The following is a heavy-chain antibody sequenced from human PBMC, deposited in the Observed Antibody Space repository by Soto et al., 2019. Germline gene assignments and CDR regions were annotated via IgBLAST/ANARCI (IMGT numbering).Heavy chain of an antibody. D-gene: IGHD3-22*01. V-gene: IGHV1-18*01. J-gene: IGHJ4*02. CDR3: ARDLRYYDSSGYPW. CDR1: GYTFTSYG. Sequence: ASVKVSCKASGYTFTSYGISWVRQAPGQGLEWMGWISAYNGNTNYAQKLQGRVTMTTDTSTSTAYMELRSLRSDDTAVYYCARDLRYYDSSGYPWWGQGTLVTVSS. CDR2: ISAYNGNT.